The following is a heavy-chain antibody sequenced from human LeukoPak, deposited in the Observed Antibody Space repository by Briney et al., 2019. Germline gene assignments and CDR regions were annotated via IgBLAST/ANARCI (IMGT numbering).Heavy chain of an antibody. CDR1: GASINIYTYY. V-gene: IGHV4-39*07. CDR3: AGNPQYYYGSGSYYTFDY. CDR2: VSYSGSP. D-gene: IGHD3-10*01. J-gene: IGHJ4*02. Sequence: SETLTLTCTVSGASINIYTYYWGWIRQPPGKGLEWIGSVSYSGSPYYNPSLTSRATISVDTSRNQVSLKLSSVTAADTAVYYCAGNPQYYYGSGSYYTFDYWGQGTLVTVSS.